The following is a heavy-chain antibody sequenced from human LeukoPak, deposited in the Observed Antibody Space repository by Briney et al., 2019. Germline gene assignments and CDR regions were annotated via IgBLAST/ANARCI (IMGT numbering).Heavy chain of an antibody. J-gene: IGHJ6*02. Sequence: PGKGLERIGYIYYSGSTYYNPSLKSRVTISVDTSKNQFSLRLSSVTAADTAVYYCARDRYYGSGSYRDYYGMDVWGQGTTVTVSS. V-gene: IGHV4-30-4*01. CDR2: IYYSGST. D-gene: IGHD3-10*01. CDR3: ARDRYYGSGSYRDYYGMDV.